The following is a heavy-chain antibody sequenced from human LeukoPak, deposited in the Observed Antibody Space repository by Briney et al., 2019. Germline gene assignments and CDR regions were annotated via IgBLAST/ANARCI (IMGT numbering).Heavy chain of an antibody. Sequence: GGSLRLSCAASGFTFSSYSMNWVRQAPGKGLEWVSYISSSSSTIYYADSVKGRFTISRDNAKNSLYLQMNSLRAEDTAVYYCARWGSSSWSSRLDYWGQGTLATVSS. CDR2: ISSSSSTI. CDR3: ARWGSSSWSSRLDY. V-gene: IGHV3-48*01. D-gene: IGHD6-13*01. CDR1: GFTFSSYS. J-gene: IGHJ4*02.